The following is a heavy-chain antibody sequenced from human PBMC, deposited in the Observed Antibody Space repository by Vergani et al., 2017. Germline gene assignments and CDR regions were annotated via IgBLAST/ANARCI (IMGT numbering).Heavy chain of an antibody. V-gene: IGHV1-69*12. D-gene: IGHD5-24*01. CDR3: ARDFAGFGGGYNLSPRAFDI. Sequence: QVQLVQSGAEVKKPGSSVKVSCKASGGTFSSYAISWVRQAPGQGLEWMGGIIPIFGTANYEQKFQGRVTIPADESTSTAYMELSSLRSEDTAVYYCARDFAGFGGGYNLSPRAFDIWGQGTMVTVSS. J-gene: IGHJ3*02. CDR2: IIPIFGTA. CDR1: GGTFSSYA.